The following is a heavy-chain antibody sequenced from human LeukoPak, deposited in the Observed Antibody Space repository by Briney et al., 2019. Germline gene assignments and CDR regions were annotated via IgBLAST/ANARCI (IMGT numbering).Heavy chain of an antibody. D-gene: IGHD3-3*02. CDR3: ARIRDSRADY. Sequence: ASVKVSCKASGYTFTSYGISWVRQAPGQGLEWMGWINPNSGGTNYAQKFQGRVTMTRDTSISTAYMELSRLRSDDTAVYYCARIRDSRADYWGQGTLVTVSS. CDR1: GYTFTSYG. CDR2: INPNSGGT. V-gene: IGHV1-2*02. J-gene: IGHJ4*02.